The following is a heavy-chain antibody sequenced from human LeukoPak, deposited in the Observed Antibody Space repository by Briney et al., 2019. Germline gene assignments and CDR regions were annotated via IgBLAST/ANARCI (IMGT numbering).Heavy chain of an antibody. J-gene: IGHJ4*02. CDR1: GDAISNYY. CDR2: IYYSGST. D-gene: IGHD6-19*01. Sequence: SETLSLTCTVSGDAISNYYWSWIRQPPGKGLEWIGYIYYSGSTNYSPSLKSRVSISLDTSKNQFSLKVNSVTAADTALYFCARDIALAGTGGYFDSWGQGILVTVSS. V-gene: IGHV4-59*13. CDR3: ARDIALAGTGGYFDS.